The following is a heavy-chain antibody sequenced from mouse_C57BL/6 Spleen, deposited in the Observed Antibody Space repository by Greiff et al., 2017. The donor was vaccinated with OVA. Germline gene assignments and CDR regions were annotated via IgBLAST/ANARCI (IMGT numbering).Heavy chain of an antibody. D-gene: IGHD4-1*01. CDR1: GYTFTDYN. J-gene: IGHJ1*03. V-gene: IGHV1-18*01. CDR2: INPNNGGT. CDR3: ARRTGTWGYFDV. Sequence: EVQLQQSGPELVKPGASVKIPCKASGYTFTDYNMDWVKQSHGKSLEWIGDINPNNGGTIYNQKFKGKATLTVDKSSSTAYMELRSLTSEDTAVYYCARRTGTWGYFDVWGTGTTVTVSS.